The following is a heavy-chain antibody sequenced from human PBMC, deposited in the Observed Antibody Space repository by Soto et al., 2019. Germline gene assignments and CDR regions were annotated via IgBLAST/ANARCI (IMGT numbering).Heavy chain of an antibody. D-gene: IGHD4-17*01. CDR1: GGSIISSNFY. CDR3: ARHVRGAVTMNWFDP. V-gene: IGHV4-39*01. J-gene: IGHJ5*02. Sequence: QLQESGPGLVKPSETLSLTCTVSGGSIISSNFYWGWIRQPPGKGLEWIGSVEYGGSTYNNPALNRRVALSADTSNNQFSLNLTSVTAADTAIYYCARHVRGAVTMNWFDPWGHGTLVTVSS. CDR2: VEYGGST.